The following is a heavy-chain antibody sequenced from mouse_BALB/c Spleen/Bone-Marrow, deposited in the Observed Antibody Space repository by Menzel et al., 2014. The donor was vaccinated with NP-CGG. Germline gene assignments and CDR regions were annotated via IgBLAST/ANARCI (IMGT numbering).Heavy chain of an antibody. CDR2: INSNGGST. D-gene: IGHD1-1*01. CDR1: GFTFSSYG. V-gene: IGHV5-6-3*01. J-gene: IGHJ2*01. CDR3: ARDYYGSSDY. Sequence: DVMLVESGGGLVQPGVSLKLSCAASGFTFSSYGMSWVRQTPDKRLELVATINSNGGSTYYPDSVKGRFTISRDNAKNTLYLQMSSLKSEDTAMYYCARDYYGSSDYWGQGTTLTVSS.